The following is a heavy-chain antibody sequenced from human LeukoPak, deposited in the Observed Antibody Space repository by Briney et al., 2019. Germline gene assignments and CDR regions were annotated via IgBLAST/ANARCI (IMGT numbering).Heavy chain of an antibody. CDR3: ASIYSSSSFLVDY. V-gene: IGHV4-34*01. D-gene: IGHD6-6*01. Sequence: PSETLSLTCAVYGGSFSGYYWSWIRQPPGKGLEWIGEINHSGSTNYNPSLESRVTISVDTSKNQFSLKLSSVTAADTAVYYCASIYSSSSFLVDYWGQGTLVTVSS. CDR1: GGSFSGYY. CDR2: INHSGST. J-gene: IGHJ4*02.